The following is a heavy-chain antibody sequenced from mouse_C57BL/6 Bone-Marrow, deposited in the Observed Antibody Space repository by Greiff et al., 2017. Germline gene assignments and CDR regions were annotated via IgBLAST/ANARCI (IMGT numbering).Heavy chain of an antibody. CDR1: GFTFSSYG. CDR2: ISSGGSYT. J-gene: IGHJ3*01. Sequence: VQLKESGGDLVKPGGSLKLSCAASGFTFSSYGMSWVRQTPDKRLEWVATISSGGSYTYYPDSVKGRFTISRDNDKNTLYLQMSSLNSEDTAMYYCARRGYYGFAYWGQGTLVTVSA. D-gene: IGHD2-3*01. CDR3: ARRGYYGFAY. V-gene: IGHV5-6*01.